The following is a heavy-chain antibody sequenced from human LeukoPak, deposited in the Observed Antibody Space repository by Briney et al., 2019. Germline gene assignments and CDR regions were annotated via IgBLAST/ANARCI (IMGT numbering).Heavy chain of an antibody. D-gene: IGHD5-18*01. Sequence: GESLKISCKGSGYSFTNYWIAWVRQMPGKGLEWMGIIYPGDSDTRYSPSFQGQVTISADKSISTAYLQWNSLKASDTAMYYCARRHKRGAYSYGVDYWGQGDPFAVSS. CDR3: ARRHKRGAYSYGVDY. CDR2: IYPGDSDT. V-gene: IGHV5-51*01. J-gene: IGHJ4*02. CDR1: GYSFTNYW.